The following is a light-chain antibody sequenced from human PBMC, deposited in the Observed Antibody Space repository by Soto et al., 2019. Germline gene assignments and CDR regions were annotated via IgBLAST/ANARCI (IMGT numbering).Light chain of an antibody. CDR2: DVS. CDR3: SSYTSISTLDV. Sequence: QSVLTQPASVSGSPGQSITISCTGTSSDVGGYNYVSWYQQHPGKAPKLMIYDVSNRPSGVSHRFSGTKSGNTASLTISGLQEEDEGDYYCSSYTSISTLDVFGTGTKLTVL. V-gene: IGLV2-14*03. CDR1: SSDVGGYNY. J-gene: IGLJ1*01.